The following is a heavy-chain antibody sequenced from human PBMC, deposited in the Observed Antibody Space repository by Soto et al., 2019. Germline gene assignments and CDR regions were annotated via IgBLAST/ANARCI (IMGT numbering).Heavy chain of an antibody. V-gene: IGHV3-48*01. CDR2: ISSSSSTI. J-gene: IGHJ4*02. D-gene: IGHD4-17*01. CDR3: ARDMANDYDSGFY. Sequence: PGGSLRLSCAASGFTFSSYSMNWVRQAPGKGLEWVSYISSSSSTIYYADSVKGRFTISRDNAKNSLYLQMNSLRAEDTAVYYCARDMANDYDSGFYWGQGTLVTVSS. CDR1: GFTFSSYS.